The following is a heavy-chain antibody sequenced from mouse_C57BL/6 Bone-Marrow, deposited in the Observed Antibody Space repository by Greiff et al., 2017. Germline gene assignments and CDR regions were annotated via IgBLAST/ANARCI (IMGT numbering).Heavy chain of an antibody. Sequence: VQLQESGPGLVAPSQSLSITCTVSGFSFTSYGVDWVRQSPGKGLEWLGVIWGVGSTKYNSALKSRLSISKDNSKSQVFLKMNSLQTDDTAMYYCASEDSSGPFADWGQGTLVTVSA. CDR1: GFSFTSYG. V-gene: IGHV2-6*01. D-gene: IGHD3-2*02. CDR2: IWGVGST. J-gene: IGHJ3*01. CDR3: ASEDSSGPFAD.